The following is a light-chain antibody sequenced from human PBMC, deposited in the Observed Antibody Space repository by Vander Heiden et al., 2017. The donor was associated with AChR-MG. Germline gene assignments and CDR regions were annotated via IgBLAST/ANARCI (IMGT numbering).Light chain of an antibody. J-gene: IGLJ3*02. CDR2: DND. CDR3: GTWDSSLSAVV. CDR1: SSNTATSF. V-gene: IGLV1-51*01. Sequence: QSVLTPPPSVSPAPGHRVTTSCSGSSSNTATSFVSCYHQPPETAPNHLIYDNDKRPSGILDRRSGCKNGTSATLDTIGLQNGEEADYYCGTWDSSLSAVVFGGGTKLTVL.